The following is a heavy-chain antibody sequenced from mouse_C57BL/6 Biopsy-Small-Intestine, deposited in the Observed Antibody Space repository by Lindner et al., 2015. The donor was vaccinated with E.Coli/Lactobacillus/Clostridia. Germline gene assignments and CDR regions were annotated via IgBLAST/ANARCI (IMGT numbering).Heavy chain of an antibody. V-gene: IGHV1-81*01. CDR2: MNPNSGNT. Sequence: SVKVSCKASGYNFTTFDITWVRQATGQGLEWMGWMNPNSGNTGNAQKFQGSVTFTRNTSISTAYMELSTLRSEDTAIYYCARGILTSTWSLSYLDSWGQGTLVTVSS. J-gene: IGHJ4*01. CDR1: GYNFTTFD. D-gene: IGHD2-12*01. CDR3: ARGILTSTWSLSYLDS.